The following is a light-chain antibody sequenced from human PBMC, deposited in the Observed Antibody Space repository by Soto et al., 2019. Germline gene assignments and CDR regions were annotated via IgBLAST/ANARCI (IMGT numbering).Light chain of an antibody. CDR2: GAT. Sequence: EIVLTQSPGTLSLSPGERATLSCRASQSVASSFLAWYQQKPGQAPRLLIYGATSRATGISDRFSGSGSGTDFTLTITKLEPEDFAVYYCQQYGNSPPFTFGPGTKVDIK. J-gene: IGKJ3*01. V-gene: IGKV3-20*01. CDR3: QQYGNSPPFT. CDR1: QSVASSF.